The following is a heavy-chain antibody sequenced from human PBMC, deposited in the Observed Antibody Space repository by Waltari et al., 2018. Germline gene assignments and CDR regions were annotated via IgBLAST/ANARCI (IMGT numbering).Heavy chain of an antibody. CDR1: GGSISSYY. J-gene: IGHJ6*04. V-gene: IGHV4-4*07. CDR2: IYTSGST. CDR3: AREGLFTIFGVVMDV. D-gene: IGHD3-3*01. Sequence: QVQLQESGPGLVKPSETLSLTCTVSGGSISSYYWSWIRQPAGKGLEWIGRIYTSGSTNYNPSLKSRVTMSVDTSKNQFSLKLSSVTAADTAVYYCAREGLFTIFGVVMDVWGKGTTVTISS.